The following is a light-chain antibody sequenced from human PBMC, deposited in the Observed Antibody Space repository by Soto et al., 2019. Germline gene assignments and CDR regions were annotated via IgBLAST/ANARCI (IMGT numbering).Light chain of an antibody. CDR2: EDN. Sequence: NFMLTQPHSVSESPGKTVTISCTRSSGSIASNYVQWYQQRPGSSPTTVIFEDNQRPSGVPDRFSGSIDSSSNSASPTISVLKTADEADYYCESFDSSNQVFGGGSKVTVL. V-gene: IGLV6-57*01. J-gene: IGLJ3*02. CDR1: SGSIASNY. CDR3: ESFDSSNQV.